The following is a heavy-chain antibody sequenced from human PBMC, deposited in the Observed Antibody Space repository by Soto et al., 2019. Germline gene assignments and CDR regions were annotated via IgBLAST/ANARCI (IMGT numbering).Heavy chain of an antibody. CDR1: AW. Sequence: AWGNCVRQAQRQGLGWVGRIKSKADGGRKDYAAPVKGRFAISRDDSKNIVYPQRNSLKIEDTAVYYCTSDSYSPMKIVRFAYWGHGTLVTVSS. D-gene: IGHD3-22*01. J-gene: IGHJ4*01. CDR3: TSDSYSPMKIVRFAY. CDR2: IKSKADGGRK. V-gene: IGHV3-15*07.